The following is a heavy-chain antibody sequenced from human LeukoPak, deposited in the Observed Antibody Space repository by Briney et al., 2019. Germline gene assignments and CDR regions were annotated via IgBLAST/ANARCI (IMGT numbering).Heavy chain of an antibody. J-gene: IGHJ4*02. Sequence: RASVKVSCKASGYTFTGYYIHWVRQAPGQGLEWMGWINPNSGGTNYAQKFQGRVTMTRDTSISTAYMELSRLRSDDTAVYYCARAGIAAAGKPRHFDYWGQGTLVTVSS. V-gene: IGHV1-2*02. CDR3: ARAGIAAAGKPRHFDY. CDR2: INPNSGGT. D-gene: IGHD6-13*01. CDR1: GYTFTGYY.